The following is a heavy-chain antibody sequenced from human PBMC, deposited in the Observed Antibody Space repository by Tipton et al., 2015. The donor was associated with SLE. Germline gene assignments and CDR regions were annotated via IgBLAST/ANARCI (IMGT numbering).Heavy chain of an antibody. CDR1: GGSISSGSYY. V-gene: IGHV4-61*02. Sequence: LSLTCTVSGGSISSGSYYWSWIRQPAGKGLEWIGRIYTSGSTNYNPSLKSRVTISVDTSKNQFSLKLSSVTAADTAVYYCARDRGSSSTLGFDYWGQGTLVTVSS. D-gene: IGHD6-6*01. CDR3: ARDRGSSSTLGFDY. J-gene: IGHJ4*02. CDR2: IYTSGST.